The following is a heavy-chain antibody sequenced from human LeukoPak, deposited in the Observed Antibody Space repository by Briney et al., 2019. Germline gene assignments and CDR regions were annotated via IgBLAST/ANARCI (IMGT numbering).Heavy chain of an antibody. J-gene: IGHJ4*02. V-gene: IGHV3-74*01. CDR1: GFTFSNYW. CDR2: INPDGSTI. CDR3: ATAGNYRFDY. D-gene: IGHD1-7*01. Sequence: PGGSLRLSCAASGFTFSNYWVHWVRQAPGKGLVWVSRINPDGSTINYADSVKGRFTISRDNAKNTLYLQMNSLRAEDTAVYYCATAGNYRFDYWGQGTLVIVSS.